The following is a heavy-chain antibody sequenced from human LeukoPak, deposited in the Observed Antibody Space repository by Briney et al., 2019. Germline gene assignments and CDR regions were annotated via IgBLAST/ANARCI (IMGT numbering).Heavy chain of an antibody. J-gene: IGHJ4*02. V-gene: IGHV4-59*08. CDR2: IYYSGST. Sequence: PSETLSLTCTVSGGSISSYYWSWIRQPPGKGLEWIGYIYYSGSTNYNPSLKSRVTISVDTSKNQFSLKLSSVTAADTAVYYCARRNCSGGSCYGEVDYWGQGTLVTVSS. CDR1: GGSISSYY. CDR3: ARRNCSGGSCYGEVDY. D-gene: IGHD2-15*01.